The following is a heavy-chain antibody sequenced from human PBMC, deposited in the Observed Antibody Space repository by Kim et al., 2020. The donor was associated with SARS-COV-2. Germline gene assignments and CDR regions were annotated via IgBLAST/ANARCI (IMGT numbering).Heavy chain of an antibody. J-gene: IGHJ3*01. Sequence: WGSLRLSCAASGFTFSSYGMHWVRQAPGKGLEWVAVISYDGSNKYYADSVKGRFTISRDNSKNTLYLQMNSLRAEDTAVYYCANSGFGGWGQGTMVTVSS. V-gene: IGHV3-30*18. CDR1: GFTFSSYG. D-gene: IGHD3-10*01. CDR2: ISYDGSNK. CDR3: ANSGFGG.